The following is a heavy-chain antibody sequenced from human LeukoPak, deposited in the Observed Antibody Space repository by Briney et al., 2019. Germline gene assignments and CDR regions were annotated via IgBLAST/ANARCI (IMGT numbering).Heavy chain of an antibody. CDR2: MWYDGSNE. Sequence: GGSLRLSCVASRFNFNTYGMHWVRQAPGKGLEWVAVMWYDGSNEYYADSVKGRFTISRDNSKNTLYLQMNSLRVEDTAVYYCARATTASARDHWGQGTLVTVSS. D-gene: IGHD1-14*01. J-gene: IGHJ4*02. V-gene: IGHV3-33*01. CDR1: RFNFNTYG. CDR3: ARATTASARDH.